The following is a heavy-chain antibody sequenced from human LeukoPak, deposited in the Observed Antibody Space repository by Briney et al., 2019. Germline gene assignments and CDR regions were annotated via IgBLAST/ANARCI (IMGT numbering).Heavy chain of an antibody. CDR2: ISSSSSYT. Sequence: GGSLRLSCAASGFAFSDYYMNWIRQAPGKGLEWASYISSSSSYTNYADSVKGRFTISRDNAKNSLYLQMNSPRAEDTAVYYCAKARLRNDAFDIWGQGTRVTVSS. CDR3: AKARLRNDAFDI. D-gene: IGHD4-17*01. J-gene: IGHJ3*02. CDR1: GFAFSDYY. V-gene: IGHV3-11*03.